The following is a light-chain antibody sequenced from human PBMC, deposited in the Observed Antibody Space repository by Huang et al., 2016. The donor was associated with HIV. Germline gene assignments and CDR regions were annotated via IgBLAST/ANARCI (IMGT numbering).Light chain of an antibody. CDR2: DAS. J-gene: IGKJ1*01. CDR3: QQRTNWPTWT. Sequence: EIVLTQSPATLSLSPGERATLSCGASQSVSSYLAWYQQKPGQAPRLLIYDASNRATGIPARFSGGGSGTDFTLTISRLEPEDFAVYYCQQRTNWPTWTFGQGTKVEIK. CDR1: QSVSSY. V-gene: IGKV3-11*01.